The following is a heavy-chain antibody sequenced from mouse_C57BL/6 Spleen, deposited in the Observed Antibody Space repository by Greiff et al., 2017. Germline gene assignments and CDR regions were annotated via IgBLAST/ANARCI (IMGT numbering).Heavy chain of an antibody. Sequence: EVKLVESGGDLVKPGGSLKLSCAASGFTFSSSGMSWVRQTPDKRLEWVATISSGGSYTYYPDSVQGRFTISRDNAKNTLYLQMSSLKSEDTAMYYCARHGDPYWYFDVWGTGTTVTVSS. CDR3: ARHGDPYWYFDV. CDR2: ISSGGSYT. V-gene: IGHV5-6*01. J-gene: IGHJ1*03. CDR1: GFTFSSSG.